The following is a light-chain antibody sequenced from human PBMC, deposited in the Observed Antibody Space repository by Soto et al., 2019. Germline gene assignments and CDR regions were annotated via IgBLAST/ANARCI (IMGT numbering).Light chain of an antibody. CDR3: QQYGSSPIT. Sequence: EIVLTQSPGTLSLSPGERATLSCRASQSVSSSYLAWYQQKPGQAPRLLIYGASSRATGIPDRFSGSGSGTDFTLTISILEAEDFAVYYCQQYGSSPITFGPGTKVDIK. J-gene: IGKJ3*01. CDR1: QSVSSSY. V-gene: IGKV3-20*01. CDR2: GAS.